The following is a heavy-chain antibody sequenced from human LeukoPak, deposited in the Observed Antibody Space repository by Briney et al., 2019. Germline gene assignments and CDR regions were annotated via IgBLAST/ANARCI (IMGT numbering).Heavy chain of an antibody. D-gene: IGHD3-22*01. CDR2: FDPEDGET. CDR1: GYTLTELS. V-gene: IGHV1-24*01. CDR3: ATATYYYDSSGYYYGDY. J-gene: IGHJ4*02. Sequence: GASVKVSCKVSGYTLTELSMHWVRQAPGKGLEWMGGFDPEDGETIYAQKFQGRVTMTEDTSTDTAYMELSSLRSEDTAVYYCATATYYYDSSGYYYGDYWGQGTLVTVSS.